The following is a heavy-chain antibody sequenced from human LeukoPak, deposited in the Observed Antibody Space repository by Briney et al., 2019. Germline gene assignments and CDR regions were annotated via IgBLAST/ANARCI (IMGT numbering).Heavy chain of an antibody. J-gene: IGHJ4*02. CDR3: ARLPRYYDSSAYYLPYYFTY. CDR2: IYYSGST. CDR1: GGSISSGGYY. Sequence: SETLSLTCTVSGGSISSGGYYWSWIRQHPGKGLEWIGYIYYSGSTYYNPSLKSRVTISVDTSKNQFSLKLSSVTAADTAVYYCARLPRYYDSSAYYLPYYFTYWGQGTLVTVSS. D-gene: IGHD3-22*01. V-gene: IGHV4-31*03.